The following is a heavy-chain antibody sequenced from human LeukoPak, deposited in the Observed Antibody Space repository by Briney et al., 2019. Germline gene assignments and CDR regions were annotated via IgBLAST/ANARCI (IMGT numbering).Heavy chain of an antibody. CDR1: GFTFSDYY. Sequence: GGSLRLSCAASGFTFSDYYMSWIRQAPGKGLEWVSYISSSGSTIYYADSVKGRFTISRDNSKNTLYLQMHSLRPEDTAVYYCARDRSKNDYGDLDAFDIWGQGTMVTVSS. CDR3: ARDRSKNDYGDLDAFDI. J-gene: IGHJ3*02. V-gene: IGHV3-11*01. D-gene: IGHD4-17*01. CDR2: ISSSGSTI.